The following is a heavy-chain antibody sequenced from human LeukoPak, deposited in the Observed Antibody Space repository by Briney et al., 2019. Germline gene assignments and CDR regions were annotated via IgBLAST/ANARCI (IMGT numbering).Heavy chain of an antibody. J-gene: IGHJ4*02. Sequence: GGSLRLSCAASGFKFSKDWMSWVRQAPGKGLEGVANIKQGGSEIYYVDSVEGRFTVSRDNAKNSLYLQMDSLRAEVTAVYYCARARTLAVTPAAMPYYFDYWGQGSLVTVSS. D-gene: IGHD2-2*01. CDR1: GFKFSKDW. CDR2: IKQGGSEI. V-gene: IGHV3-7*01. CDR3: ARARTLAVTPAAMPYYFDY.